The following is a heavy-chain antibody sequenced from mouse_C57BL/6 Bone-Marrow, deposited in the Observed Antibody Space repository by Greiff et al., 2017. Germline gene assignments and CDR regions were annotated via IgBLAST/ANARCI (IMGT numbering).Heavy chain of an antibody. CDR1: GFNIKDYY. V-gene: IGHV14-2*01. J-gene: IGHJ3*01. D-gene: IGHD1-1*01. CDR3: DGEDGIDVPGAWFAY. CDR2: IDPEDGEP. Sequence: VQLQQSGAELVKPGASVKLSCTASGFNIKDYYMHWVKQRTEQGLEWLGRIDPEDGEPKYAPKFPGKATITAATSYNPAFLQLSNLTSEDTADYDGDGEDGIDVPGAWFAYGGQGTLVTVSA.